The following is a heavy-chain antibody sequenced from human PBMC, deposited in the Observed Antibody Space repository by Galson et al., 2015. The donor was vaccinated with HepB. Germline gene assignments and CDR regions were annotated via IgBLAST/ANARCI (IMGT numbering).Heavy chain of an antibody. Sequence: SLRLSCAASGFTFSSYSMNWVRQAPGKGLEWVSSISSSSSYIYYADSVKGRFTISRDNAKNSLYLQMNSLRAEDTAVYYCARALMGPLAGDAFDIWGQGTMVTVSS. CDR2: ISSSSSYI. V-gene: IGHV3-21*01. J-gene: IGHJ3*02. D-gene: IGHD2-8*01. CDR1: GFTFSSYS. CDR3: ARALMGPLAGDAFDI.